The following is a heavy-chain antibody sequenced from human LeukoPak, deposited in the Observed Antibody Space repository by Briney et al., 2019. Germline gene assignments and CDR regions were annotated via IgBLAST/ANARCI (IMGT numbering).Heavy chain of an antibody. Sequence: GGSLRLSCAASGFTFSSYAMSWVRQAPGKGREWVSAISGSGGSTYYADCVKGRFTISRDNSKNTLYLQMNSLRAEDTAVYYCAKGEMATISYFDYWGQGTLVTVSS. D-gene: IGHD5-24*01. CDR2: ISGSGGST. CDR3: AKGEMATISYFDY. CDR1: GFTFSSYA. J-gene: IGHJ4*02. V-gene: IGHV3-23*01.